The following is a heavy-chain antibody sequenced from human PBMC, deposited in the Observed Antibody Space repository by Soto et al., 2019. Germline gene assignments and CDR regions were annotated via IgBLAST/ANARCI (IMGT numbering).Heavy chain of an antibody. D-gene: IGHD6-19*01. CDR2: IGTACDT. CDR1: GFTFSSYD. Sequence: PGGSLRLSCAASGFTFSSYDMHWVRQATGKGLEWVSAIGTACDTYYPGSVKVRFTISRENAKNSLYLHMNSMRGGDTAVYYCAREGTAVAGTAGYYGMDVWGQGTTVTVSS. CDR3: AREGTAVAGTAGYYGMDV. J-gene: IGHJ6*02. V-gene: IGHV3-13*01.